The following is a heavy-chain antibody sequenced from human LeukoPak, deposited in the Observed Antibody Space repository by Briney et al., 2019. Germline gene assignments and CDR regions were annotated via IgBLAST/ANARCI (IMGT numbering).Heavy chain of an antibody. CDR2: ISGSGGST. CDR3: AKDLSRGSRTTESFDY. J-gene: IGHJ4*02. Sequence: PGGSLRLSCAASGFTFSSYAMSWVRQAPGKGLEWVSAISGSGGSTYYADSVKGRFTISRDNSKNTLYLQMNSLRAEDTAVYYCAKDLSRGSRTTESFDYWGQGALVTVSS. V-gene: IGHV3-23*01. CDR1: GFTFSSYA. D-gene: IGHD6-13*01.